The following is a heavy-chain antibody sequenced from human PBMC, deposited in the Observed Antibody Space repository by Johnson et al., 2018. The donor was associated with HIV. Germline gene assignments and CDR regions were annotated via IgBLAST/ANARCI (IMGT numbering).Heavy chain of an antibody. CDR3: ARDRDAFDI. J-gene: IGHJ3*02. CDR1: GFTVSSNY. CDR2: IYSGGST. V-gene: IGHV3-53*01. Sequence: VQLVESGGGVVRPGGSLRLSCAASGFTVSSNYMSWVRQAPGKGLEWVSVIYSGGSTYYADSVKGRLTISSDNSKNTLYLHMNSLRAEDTAVYYCARDRDAFDIWGQGTAVTVSS.